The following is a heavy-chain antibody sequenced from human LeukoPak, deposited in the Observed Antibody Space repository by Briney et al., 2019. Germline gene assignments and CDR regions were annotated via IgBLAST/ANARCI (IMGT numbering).Heavy chain of an antibody. D-gene: IGHD3-22*01. J-gene: IGHJ4*02. CDR3: ARDRVVVVITTPDY. Sequence: SGGSLRLSCAASGFTFSSYGMHWVRQAPGKGLGGVAVISYDGSNKYYADSVKGRFTISRDNSKNALYLQMNSLRAEDTAVYYCARDRVVVVITTPDYWGQGTLVTVSS. CDR1: GFTFSSYG. V-gene: IGHV3-30*03. CDR2: ISYDGSNK.